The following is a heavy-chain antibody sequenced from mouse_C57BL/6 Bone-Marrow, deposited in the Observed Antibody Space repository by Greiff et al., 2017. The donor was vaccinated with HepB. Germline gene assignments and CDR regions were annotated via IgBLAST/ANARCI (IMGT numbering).Heavy chain of an antibody. CDR2: IDPENGDT. CDR3: TKGGLITTVPYYFDY. D-gene: IGHD1-1*01. V-gene: IGHV14-4*01. CDR1: GFNIKDDY. Sequence: VQLQQSGAELVRPGASVKLSCTASGFNIKDDYMHWVKQRPEQGLEWIGWIDPENGDTEYASKFQGKATITADTSSNTAYLQLSSLTSEDTAVYYCTKGGLITTVPYYFDYWGQGTTLTVSS. J-gene: IGHJ2*01.